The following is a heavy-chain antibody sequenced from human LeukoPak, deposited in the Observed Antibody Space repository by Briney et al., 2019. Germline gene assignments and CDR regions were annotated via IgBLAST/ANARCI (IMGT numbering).Heavy chain of an antibody. CDR2: IYYSGST. D-gene: IGHD4-23*01. CDR3: ARRLRWGRDAFDI. CDR1: GGSISSGDYY. Sequence: SQTLSLTCTVSGGSISSGDYYWSWIRQPPGKGLEWIGYIYYSGSTYYNPSLKSRVTISVDTSKNQFSLKLSSVTAADTAVYYCARRLRWGRDAFDIWGQGTMVTVSS. J-gene: IGHJ3*02. V-gene: IGHV4-30-4*01.